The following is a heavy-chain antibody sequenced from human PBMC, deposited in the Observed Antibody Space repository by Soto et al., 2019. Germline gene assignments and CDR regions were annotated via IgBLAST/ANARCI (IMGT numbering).Heavy chain of an antibody. CDR3: ARGVVQFLRDYYYYYMDV. V-gene: IGHV4-59*08. Sequence: QVQLQESGPGLVKPSETLSLTCTVSGGSISSYYWSWIRQPPGKGLEWIGYIYYSGSTNYNPSLKSRVTISVDTSKNQFSLKLSSVTAADTAVYYCARGVVQFLRDYYYYYMDVWGKGTTVTVSS. J-gene: IGHJ6*03. CDR2: IYYSGST. D-gene: IGHD2-2*01. CDR1: GGSISSYY.